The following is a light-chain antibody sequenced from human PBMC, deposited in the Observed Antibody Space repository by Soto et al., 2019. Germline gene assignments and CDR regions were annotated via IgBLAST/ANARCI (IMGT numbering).Light chain of an antibody. Sequence: EIVLTQSPGTLSLSPGERATLSCRASQSVSSSYLAWYQQKPRQAPMLLIYGASSRATGIPDRFSGSGWWTYITLTSSRQEHEDLAVYCYQRYSSSPLTFGRGTKVEIK. J-gene: IGKJ4*01. CDR3: QRYSSSPLT. CDR2: GAS. CDR1: QSVSSSY. V-gene: IGKV3-20*01.